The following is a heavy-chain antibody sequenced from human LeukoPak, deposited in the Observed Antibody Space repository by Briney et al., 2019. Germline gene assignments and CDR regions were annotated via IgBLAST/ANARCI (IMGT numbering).Heavy chain of an antibody. J-gene: IGHJ5*02. CDR3: ARHGVISGVFWLDP. V-gene: IGHV4-59*08. CDR1: GGSITKYY. D-gene: IGHD2/OR15-2a*01. CDR2: IFDNGRT. Sequence: ETLSLTCTVSGGSITKYYWSWIRQPPGKGLEWIGYIFDNGRTNYDPSLRSRVTISIDTSNNYFSLRLTSVTASDTAVYYCARHGVISGVFWLDPWGQGTLVTVSS.